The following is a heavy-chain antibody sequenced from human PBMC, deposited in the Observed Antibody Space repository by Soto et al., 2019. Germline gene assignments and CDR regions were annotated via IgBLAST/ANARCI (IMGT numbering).Heavy chain of an antibody. V-gene: IGHV4-30-4*01. J-gene: IGHJ4*02. CDR3: ARGGAYCSGGSCYRFLYYFDY. D-gene: IGHD2-15*01. Sequence: PSETLSLTCTVSGGPISSGDYYWSWIRQPPGKGLEWIGYIYYSGSTYYNPSLKSLVTISVDTSKNQFSLKLSSVTAADTAVYYFARGGAYCSGGSCYRFLYYFDYWGQGTLVTVSS. CDR1: GGPISSGDYY. CDR2: IYYSGST.